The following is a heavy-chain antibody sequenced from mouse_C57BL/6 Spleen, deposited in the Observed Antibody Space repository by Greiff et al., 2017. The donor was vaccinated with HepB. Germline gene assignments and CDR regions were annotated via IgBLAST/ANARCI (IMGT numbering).Heavy chain of an antibody. CDR2: IDPETGGT. V-gene: IGHV1-15*01. J-gene: IGHJ2*01. D-gene: IGHD4-1*01. Sequence: VQLQQSGAELVRPGASVTLSCKASGYTFTDYEMHWVKQTPVHGLEWIGAIDPETGGTAYNQKFKGKAILTADKSSSTAYMELRSLTSEDSAVYYCTRRGNWDYWGQGTTRTVSS. CDR3: TRRGNWDY. CDR1: GYTFTDYE.